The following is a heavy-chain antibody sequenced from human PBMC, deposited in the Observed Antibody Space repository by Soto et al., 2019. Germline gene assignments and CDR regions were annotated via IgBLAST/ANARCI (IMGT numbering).Heavy chain of an antibody. CDR3: ARHMTNYGMDV. CDR1: GGSISSISYF. J-gene: IGHJ6*02. V-gene: IGHV4-39*01. Sequence: SDTLCLTCTVYGGSISSISYFWGWIRQPPGKGLEWIGTIYSSGSTYYNPSLKSRVTISVDTSKNQFSLKLSSVTAADTAVYYCARHMTNYGMDVWGQGTTVTVS. CDR2: IYSSGST.